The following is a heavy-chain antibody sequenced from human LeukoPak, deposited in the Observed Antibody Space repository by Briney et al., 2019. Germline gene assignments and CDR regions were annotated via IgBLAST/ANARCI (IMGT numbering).Heavy chain of an antibody. CDR3: ARVERYTYGRYYYYGMDV. CDR2: ISYSGST. Sequence: SETLSLTCTVSGGSISPYYWTWIRQPPGKGLEWIGYISYSGSTNCNPSLKSRVTISVDTSKNQFSLKLTSVTAADTAVYYCARVERYTYGRYYYYGMDVWGQGTTVTVSS. J-gene: IGHJ6*02. V-gene: IGHV4-59*01. CDR1: GGSISPYY. D-gene: IGHD5-18*01.